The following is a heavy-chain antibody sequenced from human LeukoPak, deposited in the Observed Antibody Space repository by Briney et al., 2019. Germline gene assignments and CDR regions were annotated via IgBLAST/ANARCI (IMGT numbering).Heavy chain of an antibody. CDR1: GDSIGRYY. V-gene: IGHV4-59*01. CDR3: ARTTEAHSWRTRYYDYYMDV. CDR2: IDDSGRT. J-gene: IGHJ6*03. D-gene: IGHD6-13*01. Sequence: PSETLSLTCTVSGDSIGRYYWNWIRQPPGKGPEWIGYIDDSGRTNYNPSLKSRVTISVDTSKNQFSLKLSSVTAADTAVYYCARTTEAHSWRTRYYDYYMDVWGKGTTVTVSS.